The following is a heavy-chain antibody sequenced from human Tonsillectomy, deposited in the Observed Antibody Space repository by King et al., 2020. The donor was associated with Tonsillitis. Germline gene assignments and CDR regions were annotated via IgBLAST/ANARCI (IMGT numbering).Heavy chain of an antibody. CDR1: GGSISSSSYY. CDR3: ARNVKDEVQQLVLAWFDP. Sequence: LQLQESGPGLVKPSETLSLTCTVSGGSISSSSYYWGWIRQPPGKGLEWIGSIYYSGSTYYNPSLKSRVTISVDTSKNQFSLKLSSVTAADTAVYYCARNVKDEVQQLVLAWFDPWGQGTLVTVSS. CDR2: IYYSGST. J-gene: IGHJ5*02. D-gene: IGHD6-13*01. V-gene: IGHV4-39*01.